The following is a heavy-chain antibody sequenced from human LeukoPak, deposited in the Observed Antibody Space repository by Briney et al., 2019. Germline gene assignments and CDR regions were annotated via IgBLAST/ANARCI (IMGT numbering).Heavy chain of an antibody. CDR1: GGSISGYY. D-gene: IGHD1-1*01. J-gene: IGHJ4*02. Sequence: SETRSLTCTVSGGSISGYYWSWIRQPPGKGLEWIAYIHYSGSTNYNPSLKSRVTISVDASKNQFSLKLSSVTAADTAVYYCARIRNDGYSDYWGQGTLVTVSS. V-gene: IGHV4-59*01. CDR3: ARIRNDGYSDY. CDR2: IHYSGST.